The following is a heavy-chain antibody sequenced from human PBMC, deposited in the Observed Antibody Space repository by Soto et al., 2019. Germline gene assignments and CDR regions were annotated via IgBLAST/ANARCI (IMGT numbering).Heavy chain of an antibody. CDR3: ARDGMTTGDT. J-gene: IGHJ4*02. V-gene: IGHV4-4*07. Sequence: QLQLQESGPGQVRPSETLSLTCIVSGVSVRSYTWSWVRQPAKKGLEWIGRVFSSVSATYNPSLKSRVSISMDTPENRISLKLDSVTAADAGVYFCARDGMTTGDTWGPGTLVTVSS. CDR1: GVSVRSYT. CDR2: VFSSVSA. D-gene: IGHD2-21*02.